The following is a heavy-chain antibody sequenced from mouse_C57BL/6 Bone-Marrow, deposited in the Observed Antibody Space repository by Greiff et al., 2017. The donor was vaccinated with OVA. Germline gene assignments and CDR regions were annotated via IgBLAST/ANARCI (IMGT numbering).Heavy chain of an antibody. CDR3: ASRRTQYFDV. J-gene: IGHJ1*03. CDR2: IHPNSGST. CDR1: GYTFTSYW. Sequence: QVQLQQPGAELVKPGASVKLSCKASGYTFTSYWMHWVKQRPGQGLEWIGMIHPNSGSTNYNEKFKSKATLAVDKSSSTAYMQLSSLTSEDAAVYYCASRRTQYFDVWGTGTTVTVSS. V-gene: IGHV1-64*01.